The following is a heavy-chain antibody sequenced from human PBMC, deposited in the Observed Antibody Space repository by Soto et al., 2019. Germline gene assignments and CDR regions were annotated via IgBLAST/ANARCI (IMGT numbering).Heavy chain of an antibody. D-gene: IGHD3-22*01. CDR3: ARIGLTYYDSSGYYGMDV. CDR2: IIPIFGTA. V-gene: IGHV1-69*13. Sequence: XXVKVSCKASGGTFSSYAISWVRHAPGQGLEWMGGIIPIFGTANYAQKFQGRVTITADESTSTAYMELSSLRSEGTDVYYCARIGLTYYDSSGYYGMDVWGQGTTVTVSS. CDR1: GGTFSSYA. J-gene: IGHJ6*02.